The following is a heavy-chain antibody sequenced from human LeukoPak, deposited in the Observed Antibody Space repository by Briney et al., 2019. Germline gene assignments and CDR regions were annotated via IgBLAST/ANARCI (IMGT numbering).Heavy chain of an antibody. V-gene: IGHV4-30-4*01. Sequence: PSETLSLTCTVSGGSISNGDYYWSWIRQPPGKGLEWIGYIYYSGSTYYNPSLKSRLSISVDASKNQFSLKLSSVTAADTAVYYCARGSTYYYDNSGPAYYYWGQGTLVTVSS. CDR3: ARGSTYYYDNSGPAYYY. CDR2: IYYSGST. CDR1: GGSISNGDYY. D-gene: IGHD3-22*01. J-gene: IGHJ4*02.